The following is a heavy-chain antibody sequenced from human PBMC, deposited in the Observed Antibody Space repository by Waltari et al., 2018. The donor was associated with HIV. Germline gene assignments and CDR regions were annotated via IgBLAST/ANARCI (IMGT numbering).Heavy chain of an antibody. CDR1: GGSISGNRHY. D-gene: IGHD3-3*01. Sequence: QLQLQESGPGLVKPSETLSLTCSVFGGSISGNRHYWGWIRQPPGKGLEWIGSIYYSGNTYDKSALQSRITISLDMSKNLFSLNLRSVTAADTAVYYCARVSAWFHLEGGDVWGQWTTVTVSS. V-gene: IGHV4-39*01. CDR2: IYYSGNT. J-gene: IGHJ6*02. CDR3: ARVSAWFHLEGGDV.